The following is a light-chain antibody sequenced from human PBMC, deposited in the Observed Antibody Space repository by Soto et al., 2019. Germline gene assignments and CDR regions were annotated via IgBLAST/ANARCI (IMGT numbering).Light chain of an antibody. CDR2: EVS. CDR1: NSDVGLYDF. J-gene: IGLJ1*01. Sequence: QSALTQPASVSGTPGQSITISCTGSNSDVGLYDFVSWYQHHPGRAPKLIVSEVSHRPPGISNRFSGSKSGNTASLTISGFQSEDEDDYYCISYTSDDVRYVFGTGTKLTVL. V-gene: IGLV2-14*01. CDR3: ISYTSDDVRYV.